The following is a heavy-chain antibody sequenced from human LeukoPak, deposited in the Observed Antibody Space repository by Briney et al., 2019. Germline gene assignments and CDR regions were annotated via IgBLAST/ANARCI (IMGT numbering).Heavy chain of an antibody. D-gene: IGHD3-10*01. CDR3: ARDLYTMVRTRNNWFDP. CDR1: GYTFTGYY. CDR2: INPNSGGT. J-gene: IGHJ5*02. Sequence: GASVKVSCKASGYTFTGYYMHWVRQAPGQGLEWMGWINPNSGGTNYAQKFQGRVTMTRDTSISTAYMELSRLRSDDTAVYYCARDLYTMVRTRNNWFDPWGQGTLVTVSS. V-gene: IGHV1-2*02.